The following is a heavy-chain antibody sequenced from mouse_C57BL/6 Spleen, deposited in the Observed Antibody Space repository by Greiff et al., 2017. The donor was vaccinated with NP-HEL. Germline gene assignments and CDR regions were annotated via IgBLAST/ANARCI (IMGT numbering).Heavy chain of an antibody. Sequence: EVQVVESGPGLVKPSQSLSLACSVTGYSITSGYYWNWIRQFPGNKLEWMGYISYDGSNNYNPSLKNRISITRDTSKNQFFLKLNSVTTEDTATYYCALNDWYFDVWGTGTTVTVSS. J-gene: IGHJ1*03. CDR1: GYSITSGYY. CDR2: ISYDGSN. V-gene: IGHV3-6*01. CDR3: ALNDWYFDV.